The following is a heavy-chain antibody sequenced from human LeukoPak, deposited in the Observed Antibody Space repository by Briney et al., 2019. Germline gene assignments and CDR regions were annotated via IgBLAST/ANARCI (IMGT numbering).Heavy chain of an antibody. V-gene: IGHV4-34*01. CDR3: ARGAPRFTMVRGVIKGEFDY. CDR1: GGSFSGYY. D-gene: IGHD3-10*01. Sequence: PSETLSLTCAVYGGSFSGYYWSWICQPPGKGLEWIGEINHSGSTNDNPSLKSRVTISVDTSKNQFSLKLSSVTAADTAVYYCARGAPRFTMVRGVIKGEFDYWGQGTLVTVSS. J-gene: IGHJ4*02. CDR2: INHSGST.